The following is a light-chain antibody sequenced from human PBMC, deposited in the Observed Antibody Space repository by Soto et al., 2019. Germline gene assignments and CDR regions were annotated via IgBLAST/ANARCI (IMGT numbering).Light chain of an antibody. J-gene: IGKJ2*01. V-gene: IGKV3-20*01. CDR2: GAS. Sequence: ENVLTHSPGTLSLSPGERATLSCRASQTRRRTYIAWYQQKPGQAPRVLIYGASKRATGIPDRFSGSGSGTDFSLTISRLEPEDFAVYYCHQYDNAPQTYGQGTKVDIK. CDR1: QTRRRTY. CDR3: HQYDNAPQT.